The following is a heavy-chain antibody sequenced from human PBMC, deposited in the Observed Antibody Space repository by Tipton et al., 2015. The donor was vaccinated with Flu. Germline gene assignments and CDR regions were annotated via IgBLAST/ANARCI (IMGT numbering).Heavy chain of an antibody. CDR2: ISWNSGSI. V-gene: IGHV3-9*01. J-gene: IGHJ4*02. Sequence: SLRLSCAASGFTFDDYAMHWVRQAPGKGLEWVSGISWNSGSIGYADSVKGRFTISRDNAKNSLYLQMNNLRAEDTALYYCAKAHDSSPSFDYWGQGTLVTVSS. D-gene: IGHD3-22*01. CDR1: GFTFDDYA. CDR3: AKAHDSSPSFDY.